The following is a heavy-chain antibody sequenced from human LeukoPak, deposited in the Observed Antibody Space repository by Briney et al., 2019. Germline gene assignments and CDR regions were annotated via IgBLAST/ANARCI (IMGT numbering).Heavy chain of an antibody. CDR1: GGSIRGTSYY. CDR3: ARHGSAGTA. CDR2: FDYSGST. Sequence: SETLSLTCTVSGGSIRGTSYYWGWIRQPPGKGLEWIGSFDYSGSTYYNASLNSRVTISIDTANKQFSLKLTSVIAADTAVYYCARHGSAGTAWGQGTQVTVSS. V-gene: IGHV4-39*01. D-gene: IGHD6-13*01. J-gene: IGHJ5*02.